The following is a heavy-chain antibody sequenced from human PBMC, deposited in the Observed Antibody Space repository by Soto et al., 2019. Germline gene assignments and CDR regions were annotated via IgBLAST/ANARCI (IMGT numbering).Heavy chain of an antibody. J-gene: IGHJ6*02. Sequence: GASVKVSCKASGYSFTRYAIYWVRQAPGQRLEWMGWINAGNGNTKYSQKLQGRVTFTGDTSASTAHMELSSLRSEDTAVYFCARGVENIVVVLDVFGYYGMDVRGQGTTVTV. V-gene: IGHV1-3*01. D-gene: IGHD2-2*01. CDR1: GYSFTRYA. CDR2: INAGNGNT. CDR3: ARGVENIVVVLDVFGYYGMDV.